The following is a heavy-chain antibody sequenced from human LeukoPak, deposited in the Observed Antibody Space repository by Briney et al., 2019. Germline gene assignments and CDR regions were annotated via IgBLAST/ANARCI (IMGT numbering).Heavy chain of an antibody. CDR1: GYTFTDYF. D-gene: IGHD3-3*01. CDR2: INPKSGGT. V-gene: IGHV1-2*02. J-gene: IGHJ3*02. CDR3: ARGPRITIFGVVMANDAFDI. Sequence: ASVKVSCKASGYTFTDYFMNWVRQAPGQGLEWMGWINPKSGGTVYAQKFQGRVTMTRDTSSSTAYMELSRLRFDDTVVYYCARGPRITIFGVVMANDAFDIWGQGTMVTVSS.